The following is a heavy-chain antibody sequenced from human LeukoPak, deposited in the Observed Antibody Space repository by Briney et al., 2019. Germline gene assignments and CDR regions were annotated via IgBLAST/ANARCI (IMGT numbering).Heavy chain of an antibody. CDR3: AIFSVEMATIDASDI. V-gene: IGHV1-69*05. J-gene: IGHJ3*02. Sequence: VASVKLSCKASGGTFSSYAISWVRQAPGQGLEWMGRVIPIFGTANYAQKFQGRVTITTDESTSTAYMELSSLRSEDTAVYYCAIFSVEMATIDASDIWGQGTMVTVSS. D-gene: IGHD5-24*01. CDR1: GGTFSSYA. CDR2: VIPIFGTA.